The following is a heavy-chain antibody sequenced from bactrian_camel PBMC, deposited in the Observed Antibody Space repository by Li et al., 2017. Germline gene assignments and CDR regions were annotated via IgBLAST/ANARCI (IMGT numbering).Heavy chain of an antibody. CDR3: AADVDCRGGYAPFARGNYPY. Sequence: VQLVESGGGSVQAGGSLRLSCAYAGYMYRFHAMAWFRQAPGKEREGIATLFPDGGMTYYRDSVKGRFTISQDNAKNTVYLQMNSLKPEDTAMYYRAADVDCRGGYAPFARGNYPYWGQGTQVTVS. CDR2: LFPDGGMT. J-gene: IGHJ4*01. V-gene: IGHV3S54*01. CDR1: GYMYRFHA. D-gene: IGHD2*01.